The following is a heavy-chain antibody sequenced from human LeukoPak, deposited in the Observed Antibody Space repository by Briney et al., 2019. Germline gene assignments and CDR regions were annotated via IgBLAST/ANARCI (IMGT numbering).Heavy chain of an antibody. D-gene: IGHD2-2*01. Sequence: GGSLRLSCAASGFTFSSYSMNWVRQAPGKGLEWVSSISSSSSYIYYADSVKGRFTTSRDNAKNSLYLQMNSLRAEDTDVYYCARDLLVAPAAKDYWGEGTLVTVSS. J-gene: IGHJ4*02. V-gene: IGHV3-21*01. CDR2: ISSSSSYI. CDR1: GFTFSSYS. CDR3: ARDLLVAPAAKDY.